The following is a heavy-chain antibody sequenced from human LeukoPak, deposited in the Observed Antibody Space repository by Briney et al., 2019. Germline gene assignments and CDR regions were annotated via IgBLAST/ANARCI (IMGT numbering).Heavy chain of an antibody. CDR3: ASDSDYYDFWSGYYNYNWFDP. Sequence: GGSLRLSCTASEFTFSVYTMNWVRQAPGKGLEWVSSISSSSSYIYYADSVKGRFTISRDNAKNSLYLQMNSLRAEDTAVYYCASDSDYYDFWSGYYNYNWFDPWGQGTLVTVSS. CDR1: EFTFSVYT. V-gene: IGHV3-21*01. J-gene: IGHJ5*02. CDR2: ISSSSSYI. D-gene: IGHD3-3*01.